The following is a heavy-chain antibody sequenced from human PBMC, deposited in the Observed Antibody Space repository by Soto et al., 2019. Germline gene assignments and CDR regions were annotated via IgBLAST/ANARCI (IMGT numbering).Heavy chain of an antibody. J-gene: IGHJ3*01. CDR3: ARDRQQWLEPAGGALPF. CDR2: ISYAGNDN. CDR1: GFTLSSYV. D-gene: IGHD6-19*01. V-gene: IGHV3-30-3*01. Sequence: QVQLVESGGGVVQPGRSLRLSCAASGFTLSSYVMHWVRQAPGKGLEWVARISYAGNDNYYADSVKGRFTISRDNSKKTLYLQMTSLRDDDTAVYYCARDRQQWLEPAGGALPFWGQGTMVIVSS.